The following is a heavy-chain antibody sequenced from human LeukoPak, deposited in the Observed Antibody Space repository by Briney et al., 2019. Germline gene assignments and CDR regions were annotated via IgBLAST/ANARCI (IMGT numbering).Heavy chain of an antibody. CDR1: GFPFSNYA. Sequence: PGGSLRLSCVASGFPFSNYAMSWVRQAPGRGLEGVSVISGDGGTTFYADSVKGRFTTSRDNSKNTLYLQMNSLRAEDTAVYYCARDFGDYDAFDIWGQGTMVTVSS. J-gene: IGHJ3*02. CDR3: ARDFGDYDAFDI. CDR2: ISGDGGTT. V-gene: IGHV3-23*01. D-gene: IGHD4-17*01.